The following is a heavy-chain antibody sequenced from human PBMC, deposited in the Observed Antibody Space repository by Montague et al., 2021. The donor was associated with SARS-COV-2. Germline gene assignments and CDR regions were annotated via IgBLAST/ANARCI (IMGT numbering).Heavy chain of an antibody. J-gene: IGHJ6*03. CDR2: INHGGST. D-gene: IGHD3-10*01. Sequence: SETLPLTCAVHGTSFSGYYWNWIRQPPGKGLEWIGEINHGGSTKXSPSLKSRLTISADTSKNQFSLKLTSVAAADTAVYYCARLRDGVVPSPILGVGPYYSYYYMDVWGRGTTVTVSS. CDR3: ARLRDGVVPSPILGVGPYYSYYYMDV. V-gene: IGHV4-34*01. CDR1: GTSFSGYY.